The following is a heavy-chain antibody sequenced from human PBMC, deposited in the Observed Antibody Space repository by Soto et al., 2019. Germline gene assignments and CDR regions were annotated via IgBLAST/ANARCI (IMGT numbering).Heavy chain of an antibody. J-gene: IGHJ6*02. CDR2: ISAYNGNT. CDR1: GYTFTSYG. Sequence: GASVKVSCKASGYTFTSYGISWVRQAPGQGLEWMGWISAYNGNTNYAQKFQGRVTITRDTSASTAYMELSSLRSEDTAVYYCASSYSNYALIDYYYYGMDVWGQGTTVTVSS. CDR3: ASSYSNYALIDYYYYGMDV. D-gene: IGHD4-4*01. V-gene: IGHV1-18*01.